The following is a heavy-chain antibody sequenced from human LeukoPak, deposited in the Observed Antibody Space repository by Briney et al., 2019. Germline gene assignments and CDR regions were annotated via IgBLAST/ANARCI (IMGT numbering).Heavy chain of an antibody. V-gene: IGHV4-34*01. CDR1: GGSFSGYY. CDR3: ARGQYYYGSGSYKFDY. Sequence: SETLSLTCAVYGGSFSGYYWSWIRQPPGKGLEWIGEINHSGSTNYNPSLKSRVTISVDTSKNQFSLKLSPVTAADTAVYYCARGQYYYGSGSYKFDYWGQGTLVTVSS. J-gene: IGHJ4*02. CDR2: INHSGST. D-gene: IGHD3-10*01.